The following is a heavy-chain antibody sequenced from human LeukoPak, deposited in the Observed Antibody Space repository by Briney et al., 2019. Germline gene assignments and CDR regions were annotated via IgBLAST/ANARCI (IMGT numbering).Heavy chain of an antibody. CDR1: GYTFTTAA. V-gene: IGHV1-3*01. CDR3: ARGYSSGWYFDY. D-gene: IGHD6-19*01. Sequence: ASVKVSCKASGYTFTTAAIHWARQAPGQSLEWMGWINGGNGNTKYSQKFQGRVTFTRDTSASTVYMELSGLRSEDTAVYYCARGYSSGWYFDYWGQGTLVTVSS. J-gene: IGHJ4*02. CDR2: INGGNGNT.